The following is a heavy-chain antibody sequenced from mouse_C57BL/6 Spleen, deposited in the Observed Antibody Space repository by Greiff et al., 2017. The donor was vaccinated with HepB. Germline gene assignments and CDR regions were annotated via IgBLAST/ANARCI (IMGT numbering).Heavy chain of an antibody. V-gene: IGHV2-3*01. Sequence: VQVVESGPGLVAPSQSLSITCTVSGFSLTSYGVSWVRQPPGKGLEWLGVIWGDGSTNYHSALISRLSISKDNSKSQVFLKLNSLQTDDTATYYCAKYGNGYDGGAMDYWGQGTSVTVSS. CDR1: GFSLTSYG. J-gene: IGHJ4*01. D-gene: IGHD2-2*01. CDR2: IWGDGST. CDR3: AKYGNGYDGGAMDY.